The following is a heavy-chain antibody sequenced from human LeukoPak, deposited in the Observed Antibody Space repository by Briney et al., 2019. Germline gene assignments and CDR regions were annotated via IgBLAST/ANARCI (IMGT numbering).Heavy chain of an antibody. J-gene: IGHJ6*02. CDR3: ARELYGDYGYYYYYYGMDV. D-gene: IGHD4-17*01. CDR1: GGTFSSYA. Sequence: SVKVSCKASGGTFSSYAISWVRQAPGQGLEWMGGIIPIFGTANYAQKFQGRVTITADESTSTAYMELSSLRSEDTAVYYCARELYGDYGYYYYYYGMDVWGQGTTVTVSS. V-gene: IGHV1-69*13. CDR2: IIPIFGTA.